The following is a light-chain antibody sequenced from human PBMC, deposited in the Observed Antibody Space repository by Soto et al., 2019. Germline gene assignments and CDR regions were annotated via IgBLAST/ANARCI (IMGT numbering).Light chain of an antibody. V-gene: IGLV1-40*01. CDR1: SSNIGAGYD. CDR3: QSYDTSPSGYV. J-gene: IGLJ1*01. CDR2: ANK. Sequence: QSVLTQPPSVSGAPGQRVTISCTGSSSNIGAGYDVHWYQQVPGTAPKLLIYANKNRPAGVPDRFSASKSGTSASLAIPGLQAEDEADYYCQSYDTSPSGYVFGTGTKVTVL.